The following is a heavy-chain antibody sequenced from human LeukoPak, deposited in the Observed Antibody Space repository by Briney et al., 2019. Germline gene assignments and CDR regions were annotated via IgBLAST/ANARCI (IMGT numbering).Heavy chain of an antibody. J-gene: IGHJ6*03. V-gene: IGHV4-4*07. CDR3: ARGKDEPNYYYYYMDV. CDR1: GGSISSYY. Sequence: SETLCLTCTVSGGSISSYYWSWIRQPAGKGLEWIGRIYTTGSTNYNPSLTSRVTISVDTSKNQFSLKLSSVTAADTAVYYCARGKDEPNYYYYYMDVWGKGNTVTVSS. CDR2: IYTTGST. D-gene: IGHD1-14*01.